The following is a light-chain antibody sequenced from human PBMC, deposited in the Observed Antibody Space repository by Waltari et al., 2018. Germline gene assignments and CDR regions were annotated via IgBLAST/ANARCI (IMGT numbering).Light chain of an antibody. Sequence: DIVMTQSPESLAVSLGERAIIPCKSSQSVLHSSNNNNYFAWYQQKPGQPPKLLIYWASTRKSRVPDRFSCSGYGTGFTPTISGLQTEDVAVYDCQQFQSHLRTFGQWSKVEIK. J-gene: IGKJ1*01. CDR2: WAS. V-gene: IGKV4-1*01. CDR1: QSVLHSSNNNNY. CDR3: QQFQSHLRT.